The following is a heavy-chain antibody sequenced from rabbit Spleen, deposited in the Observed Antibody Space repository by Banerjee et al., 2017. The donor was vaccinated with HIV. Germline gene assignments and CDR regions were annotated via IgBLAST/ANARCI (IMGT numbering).Heavy chain of an antibody. Sequence: QLEESGGGLVKPEGSLTLTCKASGFTLSSYYMNWVRQAPGKGLEWIGYIDPVFGITYYANWVNGRFSISRENAQNTVDLKMNSLTAADTATYFCARDGAGGSYFALWGQGTLVTVS. V-gene: IGHV1S7*01. CDR1: GFTLSSYY. D-gene: IGHD8-1*01. CDR3: ARDGAGGSYFAL. J-gene: IGHJ3*01. CDR2: IDPVFGIT.